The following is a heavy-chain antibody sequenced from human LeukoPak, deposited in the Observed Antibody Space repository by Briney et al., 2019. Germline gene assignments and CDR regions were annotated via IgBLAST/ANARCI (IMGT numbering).Heavy chain of an antibody. V-gene: IGHV4-59*01. CDR2: MDNIGYT. D-gene: IGHD3-10*01. CDR1: GGSISSYY. CDR3: ARDSGTTGEVKFDP. J-gene: IGHJ5*02. Sequence: TSETLSLTCTVSGGSISSYYWSWIRQPPGKSLEWIGYMDNIGYTHYNPSLKSRVTISVDTSKNQFSLKLSSVTAADTAVYYCARDSGTTGEVKFDPWGQGTLVTVSS.